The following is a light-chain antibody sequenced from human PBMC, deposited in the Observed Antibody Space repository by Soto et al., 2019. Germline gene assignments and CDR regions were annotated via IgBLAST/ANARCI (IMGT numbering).Light chain of an antibody. CDR2: AAS. CDR3: QQYNSWPRK. V-gene: IGKV3-15*01. CDR1: QSVSGD. J-gene: IGKJ1*01. Sequence: ETVMTHSPATLSVSPLERATLSCRASQSVSGDLAWYQQKPGQAPRLLIFAASTRATSVPARFTGSRSGTEFTLTISSLQSEDFAVYYCQQYNSWPRKFGQGTKVDIK.